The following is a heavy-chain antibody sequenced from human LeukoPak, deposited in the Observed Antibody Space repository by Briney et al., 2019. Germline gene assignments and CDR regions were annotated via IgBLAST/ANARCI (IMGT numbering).Heavy chain of an antibody. V-gene: IGHV3-74*01. Sequence: GGSLRLSCAASGFTFSSYWMHWVRQAPGKGLVWVSRINSDGSSTSCADSVKGRFTISRDNAKNTLYLQVNSLRAEDTAVYYCGNLDTPMGYWGQGTLVTVSS. J-gene: IGHJ4*02. CDR3: GNLDTPMGY. CDR1: GFTFSSYW. D-gene: IGHD5-18*01. CDR2: INSDGSST.